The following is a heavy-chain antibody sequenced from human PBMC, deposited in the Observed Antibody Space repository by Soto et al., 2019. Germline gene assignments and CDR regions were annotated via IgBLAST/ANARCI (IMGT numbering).Heavy chain of an antibody. CDR2: ISRSGGDT. V-gene: IGHV3-23*01. Sequence: EVQLLESGGGLVQPGGSLRLSCAASGFTFSSYAMNWVRQAPGKGLEWVSTISRSGGDTYYADSVKGRFTISRDNSKNTLFLQMSSLRAEDTAVYYCARQDYGGNYKDTDFDSWGQGTLITVSS. CDR1: GFTFSSYA. CDR3: ARQDYGGNYKDTDFDS. D-gene: IGHD4-17*01. J-gene: IGHJ4*02.